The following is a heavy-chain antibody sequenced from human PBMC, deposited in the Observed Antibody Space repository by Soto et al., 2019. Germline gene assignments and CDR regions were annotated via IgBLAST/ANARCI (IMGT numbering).Heavy chain of an antibody. CDR2: ISDGDGRI. D-gene: IGHD5-18*01. V-gene: IGHV3-23*01. Sequence: PGGSLRLSCAASGFTFSHYAMNWVRQAPGKGLEWISTISDGDGRIYYADSVKGRFTISRDNSKNMVYLQMNSLRAEDTGAYYCAQALGDTSMGGLWGQGTLVTVSS. CDR1: GFTFSHYA. CDR3: AQALGDTSMGGL. J-gene: IGHJ4*02.